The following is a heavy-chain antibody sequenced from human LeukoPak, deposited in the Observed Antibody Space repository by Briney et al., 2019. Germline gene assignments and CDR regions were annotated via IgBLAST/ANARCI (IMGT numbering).Heavy chain of an antibody. CDR1: GDSISSGDYY. J-gene: IGHJ3*01. Sequence: SETLSLTCTVSGDSISSGDYYWSWIRQPAGKGLEWIGRISSSGSTNYNPSLKSRVTISVDTSKNQFSLKLSSVTAADTAVYFCARGPYSYDSSGAFDVWGQGTMVTVSS. CDR2: ISSSGST. V-gene: IGHV4-61*02. D-gene: IGHD3-22*01. CDR3: ARGPYSYDSSGAFDV.